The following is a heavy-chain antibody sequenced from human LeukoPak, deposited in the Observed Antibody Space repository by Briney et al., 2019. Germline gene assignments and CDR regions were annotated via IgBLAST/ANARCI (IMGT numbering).Heavy chain of an antibody. Sequence: SETLSLTCTVSGGSISSSSYYWGWIRQPPGKGLEWIGSIYYSGSTYYNPSLKSRATISVDTSKNQFSLKLSSVTAADTAVYYCARHIGGWLYYFDYWGQGTLVTVSS. CDR1: GGSISSSSYY. D-gene: IGHD6-19*01. J-gene: IGHJ4*02. V-gene: IGHV4-39*01. CDR3: ARHIGGWLYYFDY. CDR2: IYYSGST.